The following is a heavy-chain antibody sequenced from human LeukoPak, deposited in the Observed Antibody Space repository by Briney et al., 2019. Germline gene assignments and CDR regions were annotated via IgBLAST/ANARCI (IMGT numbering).Heavy chain of an antibody. V-gene: IGHV3-64*01. Sequence: PGGSLTLSCSASGFTFSTYAMHWVRQAPGKGLEYVSRISSNGGSTHYANSVKGRFTISRDNSKNTLHLQMGSLRAEDMAVYYCARFSGSGGSYYFDCWGEGTVVTVSS. D-gene: IGHD6-25*01. J-gene: IGHJ4*02. CDR3: ARFSGSGGSYYFDC. CDR1: GFTFSTYA. CDR2: ISSNGGST.